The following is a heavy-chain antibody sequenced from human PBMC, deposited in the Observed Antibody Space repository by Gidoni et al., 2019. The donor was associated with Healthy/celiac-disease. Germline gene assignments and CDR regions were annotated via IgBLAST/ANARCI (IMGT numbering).Heavy chain of an antibody. D-gene: IGHD3-9*01. V-gene: IGHV1-69*01. Sequence: QVQLVQSGAEVKKPGSSVKVSCKASGGTFSSYAISWVRQAPGQGLEWMGGIIPIFGTANYAQKFQGRVTITADESTSTAYMELSSLRSEDTAVYYCARGGHYDILTGYTYYFDYWGQGTLVTVSS. J-gene: IGHJ4*02. CDR3: ARGGHYDILTGYTYYFDY. CDR1: GGTFSSYA. CDR2: IIPIFGTA.